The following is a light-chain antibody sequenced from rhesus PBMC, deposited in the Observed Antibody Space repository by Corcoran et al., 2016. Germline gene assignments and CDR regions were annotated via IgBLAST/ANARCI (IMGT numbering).Light chain of an antibody. CDR2: KES. CDR1: ENVNNF. V-gene: IGKV1-74*01. J-gene: IGKJ2*01. CDR3: QHGYGTPYS. Sequence: DIQMTQSPSSLSASVGDRVTITCRASENVNNFLNWYQQKPGKTPELLIYKESTLKSGVPSRFSGRGSGKDYTFTISSLQPEDVATYYCQHGYGTPYSFGQGTKVEIK.